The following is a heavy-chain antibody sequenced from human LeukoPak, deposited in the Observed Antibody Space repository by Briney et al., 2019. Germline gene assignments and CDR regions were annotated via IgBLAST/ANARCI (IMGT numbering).Heavy chain of an antibody. CDR1: GFTFNDYG. V-gene: IGHV3-9*01. CDR3: ASGMRVGPNI. Sequence: GRSLRLSCAASGFTFNDYGMHWVRQAPGKGLEWVSGINWNNSTIGYADSVEGRFTISRDNAKNSLYLQMNSLRAEDTAVYYCASGMRVGPNIWGQGTLVTVSS. CDR2: INWNNSTI. D-gene: IGHD1-26*01. J-gene: IGHJ4*02.